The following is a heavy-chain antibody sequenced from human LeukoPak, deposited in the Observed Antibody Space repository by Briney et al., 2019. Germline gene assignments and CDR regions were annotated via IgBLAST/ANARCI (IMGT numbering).Heavy chain of an antibody. CDR2: INPNSGGT. Sequence: ASVKVSCKASGYTFTGYYMHWVRQAPGQGLEWMGWINPNSGGTNYAQKFQDRVTMTRDTSISTAYMELSRLRSDDTAVYYCARDGGYSYGITYYYYYGMDVWGQGTTVTVSS. V-gene: IGHV1-2*02. J-gene: IGHJ6*02. D-gene: IGHD5-18*01. CDR1: GYTFTGYY. CDR3: ARDGGYSYGITYYYYYGMDV.